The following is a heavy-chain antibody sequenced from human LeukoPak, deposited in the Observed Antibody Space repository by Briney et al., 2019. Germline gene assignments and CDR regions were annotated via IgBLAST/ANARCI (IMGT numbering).Heavy chain of an antibody. J-gene: IGHJ4*02. CDR1: GGSISSYY. Sequence: SETLSLTCTVSGGSISSYYWSWIRQPAGKGLEWIGRFYISGSINYNPSLKSRVTMSVDTSKNQFSLRLNSVTAADTAVYYCARDFLLQSEGLFGYWGQGTLVTVSS. CDR3: ARDFLLQSEGLFGY. CDR2: FYISGSI. D-gene: IGHD4-11*01. V-gene: IGHV4-4*07.